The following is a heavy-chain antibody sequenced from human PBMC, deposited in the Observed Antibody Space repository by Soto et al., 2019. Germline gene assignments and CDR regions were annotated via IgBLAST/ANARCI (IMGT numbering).Heavy chain of an antibody. CDR2: IHHSGST. CDR1: GGSISSSNW. CDR3: ARDLWFGDLSYHYGMAV. J-gene: IGHJ6*02. V-gene: IGHV4-4*02. D-gene: IGHD3-10*01. Sequence: NPSETLSLTCAVSGGSISSSNWWSWVRQPPEKGLEWIGEIHHSGSTNYNPSLKSRVTISVDKSKNQFSLKLSSVTAADTAVYYCARDLWFGDLSYHYGMAVWGQGTTVTVSS.